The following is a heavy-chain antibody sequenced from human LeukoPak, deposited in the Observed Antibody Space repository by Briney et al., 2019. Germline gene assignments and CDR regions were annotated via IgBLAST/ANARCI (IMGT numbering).Heavy chain of an antibody. CDR1: GFTFSSYA. Sequence: GRSLRLSRAASGFTFSSYAMSWVRQAPGKGLEWVSIIYSGGSTFYADSVKGRFTISRDNSKNTLYLQMNSLRAEDTAVYYCARGGSYLSAFDIWGQGTMVTVSS. CDR2: IYSGGST. CDR3: ARGGSYLSAFDI. J-gene: IGHJ3*02. D-gene: IGHD1-26*01. V-gene: IGHV3-53*01.